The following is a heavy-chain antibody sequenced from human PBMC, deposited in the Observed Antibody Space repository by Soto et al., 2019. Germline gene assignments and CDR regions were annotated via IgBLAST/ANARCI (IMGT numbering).Heavy chain of an antibody. CDR2: ISGSGCST. Sequence: GGSLRLSCAASGFTFSSYAMSWVRQAPGKGLEWVSAISGSGCSTYYADSVKGRFTISRDNSKNTLYLQMNSLRAEDTAVYYCAKDPIYSYKIFGVVISHRDYWGQGTLVTVSS. CDR3: AKDPIYSYKIFGVVISHRDY. CDR1: GFTFSSYA. D-gene: IGHD3-3*01. J-gene: IGHJ4*02. V-gene: IGHV3-23*01.